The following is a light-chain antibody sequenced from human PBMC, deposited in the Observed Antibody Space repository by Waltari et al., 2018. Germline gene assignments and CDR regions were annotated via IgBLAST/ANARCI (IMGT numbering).Light chain of an antibody. CDR3: FLNVGSSVF. CDR1: TSNVGSYNL. Sequence: QSALTKPASVSGSPGRSITIPCSAVTSNVGSYNLVSWYQKYPGKAPNLIIYEAKRRPSGVSNRFSGSKFGDTASLTVSELQAEDEADYFCFLNVGSSVFFGGGTKLTVL. V-gene: IGLV2-23*01. J-gene: IGLJ2*01. CDR2: EAK.